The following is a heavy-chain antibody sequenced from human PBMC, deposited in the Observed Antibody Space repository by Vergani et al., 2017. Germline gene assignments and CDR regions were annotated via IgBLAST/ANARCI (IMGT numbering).Heavy chain of an antibody. Sequence: QVQLVESGGGVVQPGRSLRLSCASSGFTFTTXXLHSVRDAPGKGLLWVTVISHDGSNKYFADSVKGRFTISRDNSTNTLYLQMNSLRAEDTAVYYCAKALELYYYYYGMDVWGQGTTVTVSS. CDR2: ISHDGSNK. D-gene: IGHD1-7*01. CDR1: GFTFTTXX. J-gene: IGHJ6*02. CDR3: AKALELYYYYYGMDV. V-gene: IGHV3-30*18.